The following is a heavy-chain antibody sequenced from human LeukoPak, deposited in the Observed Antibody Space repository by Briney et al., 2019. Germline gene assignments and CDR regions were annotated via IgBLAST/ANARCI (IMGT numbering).Heavy chain of an antibody. Sequence: PSETLSLTCTVSGGSISSSSYYWGWIRQPPGKGLEWIGSIYYSGSTCYNPSLKSRVTISVDTSKNQFSLKLSSVTAADTAVYYCARGLIFGVVNNWFDPWGQGTLVTVSS. V-gene: IGHV4-39*07. CDR3: ARGLIFGVVNNWFDP. D-gene: IGHD3-3*01. J-gene: IGHJ5*02. CDR2: IYYSGST. CDR1: GGSISSSSYY.